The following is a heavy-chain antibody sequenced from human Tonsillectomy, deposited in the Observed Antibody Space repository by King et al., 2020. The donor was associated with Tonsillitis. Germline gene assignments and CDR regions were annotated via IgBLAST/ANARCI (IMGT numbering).Heavy chain of an antibody. V-gene: IGHV4-59*08. CDR2: IYYSGST. D-gene: IGHD5-24*01. Sequence: LQLQESGPGLLKPSETLSLTCTVSGGSISSYYWSWIRQPPGKGLEWIGYIYYSGSTNYNPSLNSRVTISVDTSKNQFSLKLSSGTAADTAVYYCARYGQLRGAFDVWGQGTMVTVSS. J-gene: IGHJ3*01. CDR1: GGSISSYY. CDR3: ARYGQLRGAFDV.